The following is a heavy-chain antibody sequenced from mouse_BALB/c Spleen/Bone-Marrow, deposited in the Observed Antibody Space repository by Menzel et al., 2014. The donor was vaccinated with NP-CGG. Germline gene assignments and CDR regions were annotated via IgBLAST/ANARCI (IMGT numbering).Heavy chain of an antibody. J-gene: IGHJ4*01. CDR2: IRRKSKNYTT. CDR3: ERHGFYGMDY. Sequence: EVQLLESGGGLVQPRGSLKLSCAASGFTFNTYAMNWVRQAPGKGLEWVARIRRKSKNYTTYYADSVKDMFTIARDDSQDMLYLQMNKVKTEDTAMYYCERHGFYGMDYWGQGTSVTVSS. CDR1: GFTFNTYA. V-gene: IGHV10-1*02.